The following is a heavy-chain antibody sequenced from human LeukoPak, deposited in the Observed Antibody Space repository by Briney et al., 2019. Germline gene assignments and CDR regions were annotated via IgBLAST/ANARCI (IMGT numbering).Heavy chain of an antibody. V-gene: IGHV3-11*04. CDR2: ISSSGSTT. D-gene: IGHD6-13*01. J-gene: IGHJ4*02. CDR3: AKDRIAAAGSYFDY. CDR1: GFTFSDYY. Sequence: PGGSLRLSCAASGFTFSDYYMNWIRQAPGKGLEWVSSISSSGSTTNYADSAKGRFTISRDNAKNTLYLQMNSLRAEDTAVYYCAKDRIAAAGSYFDYWGQGTLVTVSS.